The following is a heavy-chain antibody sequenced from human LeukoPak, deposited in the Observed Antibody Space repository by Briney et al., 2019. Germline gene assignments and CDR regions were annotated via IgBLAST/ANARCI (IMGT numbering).Heavy chain of an antibody. CDR3: AGSSTRTVPTAS. Sequence: KPSETLSLTCAVYGGSFTGYYWSWIRQPPGKGLEWIGEIDHSGSTNYNPSLKSRVTISVDTSKNQVFLKVTSVTAADTAVYYCAGSSTRTVPTASWGQGTLVTV. D-gene: IGHD1-1*01. CDR2: IDHSGST. CDR1: GGSFTGYY. J-gene: IGHJ1*01. V-gene: IGHV4-34*01.